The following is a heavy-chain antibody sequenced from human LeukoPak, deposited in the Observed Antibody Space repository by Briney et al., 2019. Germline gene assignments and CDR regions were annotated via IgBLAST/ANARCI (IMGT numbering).Heavy chain of an antibody. V-gene: IGHV3-74*03. CDR2: INSDASGT. D-gene: IGHD1-26*01. CDR1: GFTFSRYR. CDR3: ARDQDGVGATIDF. Sequence: GGSLRLSCAASGFTFSRYRMQWVRQAPGKGLVWVARINSDASGTTYADSVKGRFIISRDNARNTLSLQMNSLTAEDTALYYCARDQDGVGATIDFWGQGTLVIVSS. J-gene: IGHJ4*02.